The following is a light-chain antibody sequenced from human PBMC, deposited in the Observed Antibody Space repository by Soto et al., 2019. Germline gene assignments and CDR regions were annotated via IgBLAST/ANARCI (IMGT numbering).Light chain of an antibody. CDR2: DVS. CDR1: QSISGW. J-gene: IGKJ3*01. V-gene: IGKV1-5*01. Sequence: DIQMTQSPSSLSASVGDSVTITCRASQSISGWLAWYQQRPGRAPKLLIFDVSTLESGVPSRFSCSGSGTEFTLTISSLQPDDFATYYCQHYNTYSTFTFGPGTKVDIK. CDR3: QHYNTYSTFT.